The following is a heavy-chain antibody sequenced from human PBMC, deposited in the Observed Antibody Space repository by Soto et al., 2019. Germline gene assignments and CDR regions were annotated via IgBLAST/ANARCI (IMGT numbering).Heavy chain of an antibody. CDR3: ARHDYYDSSGSSYYGIDV. CDR2: IYYSGST. V-gene: IGHV4-39*01. D-gene: IGHD3-22*01. CDR1: GGSISSSSYY. Sequence: ETLSLTCTVSGGSISSSSYYWGWIRQPPGKGLEWIGSIYYSGSTYYNPSLESRVTISRDNAKDSLYLQMNSLRAEDTAVYYCARHDYYDSSGSSYYGIDVWGQGTTVTVSS. J-gene: IGHJ6*02.